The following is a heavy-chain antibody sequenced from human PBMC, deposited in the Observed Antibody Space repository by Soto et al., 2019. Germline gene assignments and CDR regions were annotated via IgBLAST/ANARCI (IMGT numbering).Heavy chain of an antibody. V-gene: IGHV2-5*02. CDR1: GFSLSTSGVG. CDR3: AHTRPGIEAAGTENWFDP. J-gene: IGHJ5*02. Sequence: QITLKESGPALVQPTQTLTLTCTFSGFSLSTSGVGVGWIRQPPGKALEWLAVIYWDDDKHYSPSLKNKLTITKDTSKNQVVLTMTNMDPVDTATYYCAHTRPGIEAAGTENWFDPWGQGTLVTVSS. D-gene: IGHD6-13*01. CDR2: IYWDDDK.